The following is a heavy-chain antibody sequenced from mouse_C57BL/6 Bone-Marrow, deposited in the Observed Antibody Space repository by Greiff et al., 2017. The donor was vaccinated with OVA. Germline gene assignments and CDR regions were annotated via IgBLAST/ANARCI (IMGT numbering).Heavy chain of an antibody. V-gene: IGHV1-72*01. CDR1: GYTFTSYW. J-gene: IGHJ3*01. D-gene: IGHD1-1*01. Sequence: QVQLKQPGAELVKPGASVKLSCKASGYTFTSYWMHWVKQRPGRGLEWIGRIDPNSGGNKYNEKFKSKATLTVDKPSSTAYMQLSSLTSEDSAVYYCARGRGSSWFAYWGQGTLVTVSA. CDR2: IDPNSGGN. CDR3: ARGRGSSWFAY.